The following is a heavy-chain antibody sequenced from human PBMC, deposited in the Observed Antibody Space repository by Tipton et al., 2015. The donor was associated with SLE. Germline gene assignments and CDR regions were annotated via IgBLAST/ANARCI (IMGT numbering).Heavy chain of an antibody. D-gene: IGHD3-10*01. V-gene: IGHV3-9*01. CDR1: GFTFDDYA. J-gene: IGHJ5*02. CDR3: ARAGIGGWFDP. CDR2: ISWNSGSI. Sequence: SLRLSCAASGFTFDDYAMHWVRQAPGKGLEWVSGISWNSGSIGYADSVKGRFTISRDNAKNSLYLQMNSLRAEDTAVYYCARAGIGGWFDPWGQGTLVTVSS.